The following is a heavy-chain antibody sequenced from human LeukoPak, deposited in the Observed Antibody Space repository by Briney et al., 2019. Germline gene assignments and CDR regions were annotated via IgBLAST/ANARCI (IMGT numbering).Heavy chain of an antibody. D-gene: IGHD6-6*01. J-gene: IGHJ5*02. CDR1: GFTFSSYE. CDR3: ARDSSGPWFDP. CDR2: ISSSGTTI. Sequence: GGSLRLSCAASGFTFSSYEMNWVRQAPGKGLEWVSYISSSGTTIYYADSVKGRFTISRDNAKNSLFLQMNSLRAEDTAVYYCARDSSGPWFDPWGQGTLVTVSS. V-gene: IGHV3-48*03.